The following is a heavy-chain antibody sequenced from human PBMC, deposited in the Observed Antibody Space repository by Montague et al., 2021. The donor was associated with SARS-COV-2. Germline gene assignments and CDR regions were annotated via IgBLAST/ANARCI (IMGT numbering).Heavy chain of an antibody. CDR1: GYSFTTYW. CDR3: ATPDY. V-gene: IGHV5-10-1*01. CDR2: IDPSDSNT. Sequence: QSGAEVKKPGESLRISCKGSGYSFTTYWINWVRQMPGKGLEWMGKIDPSDSNTYYSPSFQGHVTISVDKSTSTAYLQWSSLKASDTAMFYCATPDYWGQGTLVTVSS. J-gene: IGHJ4*02.